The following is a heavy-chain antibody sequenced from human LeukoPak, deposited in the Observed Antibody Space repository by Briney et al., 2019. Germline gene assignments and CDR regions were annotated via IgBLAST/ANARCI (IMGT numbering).Heavy chain of an antibody. CDR2: IYYSGST. Sequence: SETLSLTCTVSGGSVSSGSYYWSWIRQPPGKGLEWIGYIYYSGSTNYNPSLKSRVTISVDMSKNQFSLKLSSVTAADTAVYYCARLESNLYVWGSYRPESFDPWGQGTLVTVSS. CDR3: ARLESNLYVWGSYRPESFDP. V-gene: IGHV4-61*01. D-gene: IGHD3-16*02. J-gene: IGHJ5*02. CDR1: GGSVSSGSYY.